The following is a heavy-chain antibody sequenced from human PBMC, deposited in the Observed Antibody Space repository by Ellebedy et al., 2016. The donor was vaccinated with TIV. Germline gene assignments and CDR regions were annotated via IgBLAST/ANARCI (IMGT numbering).Heavy chain of an antibody. V-gene: IGHV3-9*01. CDR1: GFTFDDYA. Sequence: GGSLRLSXAASGFTFDDYAMHWVRQAPGKGLEWVSGISWNSGSIGYADSVKGRFTISRDNAKNSLYLQMNSLRAEDTAVYYCAKLGGLGIQGGSFEIWGQGTMVTVSS. CDR2: ISWNSGSI. D-gene: IGHD7-27*01. J-gene: IGHJ3*02. CDR3: AKLGGLGIQGGSFEI.